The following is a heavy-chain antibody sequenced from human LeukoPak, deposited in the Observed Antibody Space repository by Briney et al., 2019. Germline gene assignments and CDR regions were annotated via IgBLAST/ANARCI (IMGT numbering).Heavy chain of an antibody. J-gene: IGHJ6*04. D-gene: IGHD2-2*01. V-gene: IGHV4-34*01. CDR3: ARGLRLPSRSAPAVPHV. CDR1: GGSFSDYY. Sequence: PSETLSPTCAVYGGSFSDYYWNWIRQPPGKGLEWIGEINHSGTTNYNPSRKSRVTISVDTSKNQFSLRLSAVTAADTAVYHCARGLRLPSRSAPAVPHVWAKGTTVTVSA. CDR2: INHSGTT.